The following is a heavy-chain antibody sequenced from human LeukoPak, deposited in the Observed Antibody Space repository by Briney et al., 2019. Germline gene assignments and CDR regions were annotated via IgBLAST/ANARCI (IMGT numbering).Heavy chain of an antibody. CDR2: ISYDGSNK. CDR3: AKQPDIVVVPAADGLDY. J-gene: IGHJ4*02. V-gene: IGHV3-30*18. CDR1: GFTFSSYG. D-gene: IGHD2-2*01. Sequence: PGRSLRLSCAASGFTFSSYGMHWVRQAPGKGLEWVAVISYDGSNKYYADSVKGRFTISRDNSKNTLYLQMNSLRAEDTAVYYCAKQPDIVVVPAADGLDYWGQGTLVTVSS.